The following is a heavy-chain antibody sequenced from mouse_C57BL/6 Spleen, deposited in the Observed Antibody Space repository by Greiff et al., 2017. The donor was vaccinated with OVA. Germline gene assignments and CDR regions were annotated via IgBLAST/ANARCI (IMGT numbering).Heavy chain of an antibody. V-gene: IGHV1-9*01. D-gene: IGHD2-4*01. Sequence: QVQLKESGAELMKPGASVKLSCKATGYTFTGYWIEWVKQRPGHGLEWIGEILPGSGSTNYNEKFKGKATFTADTSSNTAYMQLSSLTTEDSAIXYGARAGGGGYDYDDGGYFDYWGQGTTLTVSS. CDR1: GYTFTGYW. CDR3: ARAGGGGYDYDDGGYFDY. J-gene: IGHJ2*01. CDR2: ILPGSGST.